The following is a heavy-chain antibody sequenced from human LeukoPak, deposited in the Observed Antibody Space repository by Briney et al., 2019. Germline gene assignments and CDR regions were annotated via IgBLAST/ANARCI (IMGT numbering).Heavy chain of an antibody. J-gene: IGHJ3*01. CDR2: VNWNGGTT. V-gene: IGHV3-20*04. Sequence: GGSLRLSCVASRFTFDDYGMSWVRQAPGKGLEWVSGVNWNGGTTGYVDSVKGRFTISRDNAKNSLYLQMNSLRAEDTALYYCARGLHGKWLVLLPGAFDLWGQGTMVTVSS. D-gene: IGHD6-19*01. CDR3: ARGLHGKWLVLLPGAFDL. CDR1: RFTFDDYG.